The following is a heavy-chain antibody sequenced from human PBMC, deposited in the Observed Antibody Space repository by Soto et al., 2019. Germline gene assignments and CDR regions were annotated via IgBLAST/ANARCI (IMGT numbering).Heavy chain of an antibody. Sequence: SVKVPCKASGGTFSSSAISWVRKAPGQGLEWMGGIIPSFGTANYAQKFQGRVTITADESTSTAYMEMSSLRSEDTAVYYCAGAPTPLANCGGDCYSRRIDPWGQGTLVTVSS. D-gene: IGHD2-21*02. CDR3: AGAPTPLANCGGDCYSRRIDP. CDR1: GGTFSSSA. J-gene: IGHJ5*02. V-gene: IGHV1-69*13. CDR2: IIPSFGTA.